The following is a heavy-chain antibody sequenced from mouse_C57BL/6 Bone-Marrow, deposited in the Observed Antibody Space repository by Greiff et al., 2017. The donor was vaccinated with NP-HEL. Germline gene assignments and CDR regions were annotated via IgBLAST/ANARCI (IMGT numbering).Heavy chain of an antibody. J-gene: IGHJ2*01. Sequence: EVQLVESGEGLVKPGGSLKLSCAASGFTFSSYAMSWVRQTPEKRLEWVAYISSGGDYIYYADTVKGRFTISRDNARNTLYLQMSSLKSEDTAMYYCTRGYDYPSYFDYWGQGTTLTVSS. CDR2: ISSGGDYI. D-gene: IGHD2-4*01. CDR1: GFTFSSYA. CDR3: TRGYDYPSYFDY. V-gene: IGHV5-9-1*02.